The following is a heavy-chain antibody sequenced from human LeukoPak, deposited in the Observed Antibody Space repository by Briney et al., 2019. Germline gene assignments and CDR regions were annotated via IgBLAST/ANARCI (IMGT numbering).Heavy chain of an antibody. CDR3: ARVGSKQWLVRYYYYYMDV. Sequence: ASVKVSCKASGYTFTSYGISWVRQAPGQGLEWMGWISAYNGNTNYAQKLQGRVTMTTDTSTSTAYMELRSLRSDDTAVYYCARVGSKQWLVRYYYYYMDVWGKGTTVTISS. CDR2: ISAYNGNT. V-gene: IGHV1-18*01. J-gene: IGHJ6*03. D-gene: IGHD6-19*01. CDR1: GYTFTSYG.